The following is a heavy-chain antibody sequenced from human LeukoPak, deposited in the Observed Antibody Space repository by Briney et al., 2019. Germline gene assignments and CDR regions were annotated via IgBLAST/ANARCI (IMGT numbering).Heavy chain of an antibody. V-gene: IGHV3-23*01. D-gene: IGHD4-17*01. J-gene: IGHJ4*02. CDR1: GFTFNNYA. CDR2: ISGGGETT. Sequence: GGSLRLSCAASGFTFNNYAMNWVRQAPGKGLEWFSSISGGGETTYYADSAKGRFTISRDNSQNTLYLQMNSLRAQDTAVYYCARDYADYVGYFFFDYWGQGTLVTVSS. CDR3: ARDYADYVGYFFFDY.